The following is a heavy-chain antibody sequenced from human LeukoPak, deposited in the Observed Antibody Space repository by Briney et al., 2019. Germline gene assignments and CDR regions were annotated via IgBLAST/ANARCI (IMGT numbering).Heavy chain of an antibody. CDR2: IYYSGST. D-gene: IGHD3-3*01. J-gene: IGHJ4*02. CDR1: GGSISSSSYY. CDR3: ARLRWDNGFWSGYFLDY. Sequence: SQTLSLTCTVSGGSISSSSYYWGWIRQPPGKGLEWIGSIYYSGSTYYNPSLKSRVTISVETSKNQFSLKLSSVTAADTAVYYCARLRWDNGFWSGYFLDYWGQGTLVTVSS. V-gene: IGHV4-39*01.